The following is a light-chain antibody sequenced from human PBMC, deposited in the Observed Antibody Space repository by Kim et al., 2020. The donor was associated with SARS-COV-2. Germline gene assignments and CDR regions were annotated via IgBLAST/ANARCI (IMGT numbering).Light chain of an antibody. J-gene: IGKJ4*01. CDR3: QQRLNWPLT. CDR2: DTS. CDR1: QTVSSY. Sequence: WSPGEIATLSCRASQTVSSYLAWYQQKPGQAPRLLIYDTSNRATGIPARFSGSGSGTDFTLTISSLEPEDFAVYYCQQRLNWPLTVGGGTKVDIK. V-gene: IGKV3-11*01.